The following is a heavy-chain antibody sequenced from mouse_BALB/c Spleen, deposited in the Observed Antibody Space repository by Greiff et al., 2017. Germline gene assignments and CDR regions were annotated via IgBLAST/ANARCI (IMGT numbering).Heavy chain of an antibody. J-gene: IGHJ3*01. CDR2: IDPETGGT. CDR1: GYTFTDYE. V-gene: IGHV1-15*01. D-gene: IGHD1-1*01. Sequence: VQLQQSGAELVRPGASVTLSCKASGYTFTDYEMHWVKQTPVHGLEWIGAIDPETGGTAYNQKFKGKATLTADKSSSTAYMELRSLTSEDSAVYYCTPYGPFAYWGQGTLVTVSA. CDR3: TPYGPFAY.